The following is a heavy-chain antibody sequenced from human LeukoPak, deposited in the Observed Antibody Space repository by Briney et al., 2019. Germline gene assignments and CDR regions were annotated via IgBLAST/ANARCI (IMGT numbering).Heavy chain of an antibody. J-gene: IGHJ2*01. V-gene: IGHV4-34*01. CDR2: INHRGSI. D-gene: IGHD3-9*01. Sequence: SETLSLTCAVYGGSFSGYYWSWIRQPPGKGLEWIGEINHRGSINHNPSLKSRVSISVDTSKNQFSLKLSSLTAADTAVYYCARQYIDILTGYHRGELYWYFDLWGRGTLVTVSS. CDR1: GGSFSGYY. CDR3: ARQYIDILTGYHRGELYWYFDL.